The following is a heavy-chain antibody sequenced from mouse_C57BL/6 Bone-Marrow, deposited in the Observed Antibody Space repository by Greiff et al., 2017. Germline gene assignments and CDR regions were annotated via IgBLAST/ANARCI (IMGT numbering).Heavy chain of an antibody. CDR2: IDPNSGVT. CDR1: GYTFTSYW. V-gene: IGHV1-72*01. Sequence: QVQLQQPGAELVKPGASVKLSCKASGYTFTSYWMHWVKQRPGRGLEWIGRIDPNSGVTKYNEKFKGKATLTVDKPSSTAYMQLSSLTSEDSAVYDCARYYGSSLAWFAYWGQGTLVTVSA. CDR3: ARYYGSSLAWFAY. D-gene: IGHD1-1*01. J-gene: IGHJ3*01.